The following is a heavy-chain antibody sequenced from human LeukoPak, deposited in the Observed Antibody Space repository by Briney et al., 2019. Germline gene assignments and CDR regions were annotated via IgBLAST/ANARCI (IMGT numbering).Heavy chain of an antibody. Sequence: SGTLSLTCGVSGGSIITTNWWAWVPQPPGEGLEWIGEFHLSGRTHNNPSLESRVTMSLDMSENHLSLGLTSVTAPDTAGYYCAREGGHYRPFEYSGQRTLVTVSS. D-gene: IGHD3-22*01. CDR2: FHLSGRT. CDR1: GGSIITTNW. J-gene: IGHJ4*02. V-gene: IGHV4-4*02. CDR3: AREGGHYRPFEY.